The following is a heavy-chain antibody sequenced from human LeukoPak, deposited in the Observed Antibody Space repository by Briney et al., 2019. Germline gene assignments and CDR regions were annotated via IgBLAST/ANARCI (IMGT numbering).Heavy chain of an antibody. D-gene: IGHD3-22*01. Sequence: GASVKVSCKASGGTFSSYAISWVRQAPGQGLEWMGGIIPIFGTANYAQKFQGRVTITADKSMSTAYMELSSLRSEDTAVYYCATYYYDSSGYSAYFDYWGQGTLVTVSS. V-gene: IGHV1-69*06. CDR3: ATYYYDSSGYSAYFDY. J-gene: IGHJ4*02. CDR1: GGTFSSYA. CDR2: IIPIFGTA.